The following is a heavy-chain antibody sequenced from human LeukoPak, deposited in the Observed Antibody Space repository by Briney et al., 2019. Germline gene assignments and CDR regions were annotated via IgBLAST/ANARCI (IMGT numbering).Heavy chain of an antibody. Sequence: SETLCLTCTVSGGSISSDSYYCGWIRQPPGKGLGWIGSLDYVGSTYYNPSLKSRVTISVDTSKNQFSLKLSSVTAADTAVYYCAREAPNRSTNYYYYCYMDVWGKGTTVTVSS. D-gene: IGHD1-14*01. CDR2: LDYVGST. CDR1: GGSISSDSYY. J-gene: IGHJ6*03. CDR3: AREAPNRSTNYYYYCYMDV. V-gene: IGHV4-39*07.